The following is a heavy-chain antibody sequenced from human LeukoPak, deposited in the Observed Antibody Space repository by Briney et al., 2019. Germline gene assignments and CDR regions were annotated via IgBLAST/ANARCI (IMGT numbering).Heavy chain of an antibody. V-gene: IGHV1-2*02. Sequence: GASVKVSCMASGYTFTGYYMHWVRQAPGQGVEWMGWINPNSGGTNYAQKFQGRVTMTRDTSISTAYMELSRLRSDDTAVYYCARDPYCSGGSCYGLFFDYGGQGTLVSVSS. D-gene: IGHD2-15*01. CDR3: ARDPYCSGGSCYGLFFDY. J-gene: IGHJ4*02. CDR1: GYTFTGYY. CDR2: INPNSGGT.